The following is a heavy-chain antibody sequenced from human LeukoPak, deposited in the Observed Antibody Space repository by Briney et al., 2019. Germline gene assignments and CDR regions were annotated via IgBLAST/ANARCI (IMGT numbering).Heavy chain of an antibody. CDR1: GFTFRSYA. CDR2: ISYDGSNQ. V-gene: IGHV3-30-3*02. CDR3: AKHRFESGGYHSTD. Sequence: GGSLRLSCAVSGFTFRSYAMHWVRQAPGKGLEWVAVISYDGSNQYYADSVKGRFTISRDNSKNTLYLQMNSLRDEDTAVYYCAKHRFESGGYHSTDWGQGTLVTVSS. J-gene: IGHJ4*02. D-gene: IGHD3-22*01.